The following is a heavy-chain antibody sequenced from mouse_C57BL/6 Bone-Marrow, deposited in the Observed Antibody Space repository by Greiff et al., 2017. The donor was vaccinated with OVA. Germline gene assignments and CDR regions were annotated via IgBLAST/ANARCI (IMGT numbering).Heavy chain of an antibody. CDR3: TRGEILLWLRRDYYAMDY. V-gene: IGHV5-9-1*02. CDR1: GFTFSSYA. D-gene: IGHD2-9*01. CDR2: ISSGGDYI. Sequence: EVHLVESGEGLVKPGGSLKLSCAASGFTFSSYAMSWVRQTPEKRLEWVAYISSGGDYIYYADTVKGRFTISRDNARNTLYLQMSSLKSEDTAMYYCTRGEILLWLRRDYYAMDYWGQGTSVTVSS. J-gene: IGHJ4*01.